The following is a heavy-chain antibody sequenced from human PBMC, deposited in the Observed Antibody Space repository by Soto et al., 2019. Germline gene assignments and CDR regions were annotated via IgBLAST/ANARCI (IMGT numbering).Heavy chain of an antibody. V-gene: IGHV4-39*01. CDR2: VYYRGRS. CDR1: GGSITNSRYY. D-gene: IGHD4-17*01. Sequence: PPETPSPPCPFSGGSITNSRYYWGWVRPSPGKGLEWIGSVYYRGRSYSKSSVKSRVTISVDTSKNQFSLNFNSETASDTALYYCVSQRTTVLTQAYFDYW. CDR3: VSQRTTVLTQAYFDY. J-gene: IGHJ4*01.